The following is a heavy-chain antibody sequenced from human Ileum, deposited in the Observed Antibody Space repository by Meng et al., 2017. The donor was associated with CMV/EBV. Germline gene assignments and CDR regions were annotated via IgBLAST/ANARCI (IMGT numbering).Heavy chain of an antibody. CDR3: GRAGARGVPVDY. Sequence: QLHGSGPRRVTPSETLSLTCTGSGGSVSDYYWTWIRQPAGKGLEWIGRIHPSGSTDDNYSLKSRATMSLDTSKNQLSLKLTSVTAADTAIYYCGRAGARGVPVDYWGQGTLVTVSS. CDR2: IHPSGST. J-gene: IGHJ4*02. D-gene: IGHD3-10*01. CDR1: GGSVSDYY. V-gene: IGHV4-4*07.